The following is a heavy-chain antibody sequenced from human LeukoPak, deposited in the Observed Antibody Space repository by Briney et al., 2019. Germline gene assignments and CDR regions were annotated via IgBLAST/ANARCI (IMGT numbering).Heavy chain of an antibody. Sequence: ASVKVSCKASGYTFTSYGISWVRQAPGQGLEWMGWISAYNGNTNYAQKLQGRVTMTTDTSTSTAYMELRSLRSDDTAVYYCAREEREYDSSAYLYYFDYWGQGTLVTVSS. CDR1: GYTFTSYG. CDR2: ISAYNGNT. CDR3: AREEREYDSSAYLYYFDY. D-gene: IGHD3-22*01. J-gene: IGHJ4*02. V-gene: IGHV1-18*01.